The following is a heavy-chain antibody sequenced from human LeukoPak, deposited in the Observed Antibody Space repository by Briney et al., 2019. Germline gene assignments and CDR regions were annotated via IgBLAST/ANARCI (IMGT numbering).Heavy chain of an antibody. CDR3: APSPRVAVECC. J-gene: IGHJ4*02. Sequence: PGGSLRLSCAASGFTFSSYYMYWVRQAPGKGLEWVSHISESGTTIFYADSVKGRFTMSRDNARDSLYLQMNSLRAEDTAVYYCAPSPRVAVECCWGQGALVTVSS. CDR1: GFTFSSYY. D-gene: IGHD6-19*01. V-gene: IGHV3-48*01. CDR2: ISESGTTI.